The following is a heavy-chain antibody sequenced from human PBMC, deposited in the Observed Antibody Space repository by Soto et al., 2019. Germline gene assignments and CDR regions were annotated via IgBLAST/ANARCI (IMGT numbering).Heavy chain of an antibody. CDR3: ARHSNRNYGLYYFDY. CDR1: GGSFSGYY. CDR2: INHSGST. J-gene: IGHJ4*02. D-gene: IGHD4-4*01. V-gene: IGHV4-34*01. Sequence: SETLSLTCAVYGGSFSGYYWSWIRQPPGKGLEWIGEINHSGSTKYNPSLKSRVTISVDTSKNQFSLKVSSATAADTAVYYCARHSNRNYGLYYFDYWGLGALVTVSS.